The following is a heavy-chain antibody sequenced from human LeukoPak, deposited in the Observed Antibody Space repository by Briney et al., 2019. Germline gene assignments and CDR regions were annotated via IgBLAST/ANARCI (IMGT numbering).Heavy chain of an antibody. J-gene: IGHJ4*02. CDR1: GFNFRSYW. D-gene: IGHD6-13*01. CDR3: ARISSWYKGGFDY. Sequence: GGSLRLSCAASGFNFRSYWMSWVRQAPGKGLEWVANIKQDGSEKYYVDSVKGRFTISRDNAKNSLYLQMNSLRAEDTAVYYCARISSWYKGGFDYWGQGTLVTVSS. V-gene: IGHV3-7*02. CDR2: IKQDGSEK.